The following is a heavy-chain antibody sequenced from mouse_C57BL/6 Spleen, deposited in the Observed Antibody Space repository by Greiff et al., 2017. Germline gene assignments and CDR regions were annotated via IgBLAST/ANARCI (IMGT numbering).Heavy chain of an antibody. D-gene: IGHD1-1*01. CDR2: ISSGRSTI. V-gene: IGHV5-17*01. Sequence: EVQRVESGGGLVKPGGSLKLSCAASGFTFSDYGMHWVRQAPEKGLEWVAYISSGRSTIYYADTVKGRFTISRDNAKNTLFLQMTSLRSEDTAMYYCARSHYYGSKGTDYWGQGTTLTVSS. CDR1: GFTFSDYG. CDR3: ARSHYYGSKGTDY. J-gene: IGHJ2*01.